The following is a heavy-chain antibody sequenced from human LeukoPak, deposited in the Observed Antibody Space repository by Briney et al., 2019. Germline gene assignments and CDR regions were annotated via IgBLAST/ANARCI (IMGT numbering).Heavy chain of an antibody. J-gene: IGHJ4*02. Sequence: GGSLRLSCAASGLTFTDYYMSWIRQAPGKGLEWVSYISSSGSTYYADSVKGRFTISRDNSKNTLYLQMNSLRAEDTAVYYCARVVLNQFDYWGQGTLVTVSS. D-gene: IGHD1-14*01. V-gene: IGHV3-66*01. CDR2: ISSSGST. CDR1: GLTFTDYY. CDR3: ARVVLNQFDY.